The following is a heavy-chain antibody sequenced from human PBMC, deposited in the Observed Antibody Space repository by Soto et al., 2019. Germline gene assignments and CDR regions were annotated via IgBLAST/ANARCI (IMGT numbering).Heavy chain of an antibody. Sequence: GASVKVSCEASGGTFSSYAISWVRQAPGQGLEWMGGIIPIFGTANYAQKFQGRVTITADESTSTAYMELSSLRSEDTAVYYCARKDCGDYEVRFDPWGQGTLVTVSS. CDR3: ARKDCGDYEVRFDP. CDR1: GGTFSSYA. J-gene: IGHJ5*02. D-gene: IGHD4-17*01. CDR2: IIPIFGTA. V-gene: IGHV1-69*13.